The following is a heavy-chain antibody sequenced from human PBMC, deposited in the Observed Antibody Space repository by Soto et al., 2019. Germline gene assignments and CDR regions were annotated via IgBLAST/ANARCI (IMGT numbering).Heavy chain of an antibody. CDR3: VRGRYGSEIH. CDR1: GFSVSSNY. CDR2: VYNGGAT. Sequence: EVRLVESGGGLVQPGGSLRLSCAASGFSVSSNYMTWVRQAPGKGLEWVSLVYNGGATHYAASVKGRFTISTHSSQSTLFLKMNSLRTEDTATYYCVRGRYGSEIHWGQGTKVTVSS. J-gene: IGHJ4*02. D-gene: IGHD3-10*01. V-gene: IGHV3-53*04.